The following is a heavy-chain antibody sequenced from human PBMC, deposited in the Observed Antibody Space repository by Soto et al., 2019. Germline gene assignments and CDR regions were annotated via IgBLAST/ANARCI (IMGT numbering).Heavy chain of an antibody. Sequence: PSETLSLTCTVSGGSISSYYWSWIRQPPGKGLEWIGYIYYSGSTNYNPSLKSRVTISVDTSKNQFSLKLSSVTAADTAVYYCARLVSSRYRGDYGMDVWGQGTTVTVSS. D-gene: IGHD6-13*01. CDR3: ARLVSSRYRGDYGMDV. CDR2: IYYSGST. V-gene: IGHV4-59*08. J-gene: IGHJ6*02. CDR1: GGSISSYY.